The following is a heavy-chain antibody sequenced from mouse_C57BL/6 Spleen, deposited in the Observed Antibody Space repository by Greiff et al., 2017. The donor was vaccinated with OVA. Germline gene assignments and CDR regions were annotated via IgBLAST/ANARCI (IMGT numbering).Heavy chain of an antibody. J-gene: IGHJ4*01. V-gene: IGHV10-1*01. CDR1: GFSFNTYA. Sequence: EVNVVESGGGLVQPKGSLKLSCAASGFSFNTYAMNWVRQAPGKGLEWVARIRSKSNNYATYYADSVKDRFTISRDDSESMLYLQMNNLKTEDTAMYYCVITTVVATGRYYAMDYWGQGTSVTVSS. D-gene: IGHD1-1*01. CDR3: VITTVVATGRYYAMDY. CDR2: IRSKSNNYAT.